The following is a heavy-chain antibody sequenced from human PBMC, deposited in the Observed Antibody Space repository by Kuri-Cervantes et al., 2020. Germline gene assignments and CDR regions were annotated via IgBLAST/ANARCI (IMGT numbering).Heavy chain of an antibody. CDR1: GGSFSSYY. J-gene: IGHJ4*02. V-gene: IGHV4-34*01. Sequence: SQTLSLTCAVYGGSFSSYYWSWIRQPPGKGLEWIGEINHSGSTNYNPSLKSRVTISVDTSKNQFSLKLSSVTAADTAVYYCAKGPMIVVVRDYYFDYWGQGTLVTVSS. CDR2: INHSGST. CDR3: AKGPMIVVVRDYYFDY. D-gene: IGHD3-22*01.